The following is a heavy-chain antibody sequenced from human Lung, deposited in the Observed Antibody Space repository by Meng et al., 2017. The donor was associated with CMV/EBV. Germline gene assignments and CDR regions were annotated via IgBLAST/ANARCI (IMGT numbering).Heavy chain of an antibody. CDR3: ARVDYYDSSGYYNPDY. J-gene: IGHJ4*02. D-gene: IGHD3-22*01. V-gene: IGHV1-2*02. CDR2: INPNSGGT. CDR1: YTFSGYY. Sequence: YTFSGYYMHWVRPAPGQGLEWIGWINPNSGGTNYAQKFQGRVTMTRDTSISTAYMELSRLRSDDTAVYYCARVDYYDSSGYYNPDYWGQGTLVTVSS.